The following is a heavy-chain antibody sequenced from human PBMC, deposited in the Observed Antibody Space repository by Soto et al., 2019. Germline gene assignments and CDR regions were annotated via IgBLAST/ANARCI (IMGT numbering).Heavy chain of an antibody. CDR2: INQDGSVK. D-gene: IGHD1-1*01. CDR3: ARLTEAVTTFVY. CDR1: GFALSPYW. V-gene: IGHV3-7*03. J-gene: IGHJ4*02. Sequence: PGGSLRLSCEASGFALSPYWMSWVRQAPGKGLEWVASINQDGSVKHYVYAVRGRFTISRDNAKNSLFLQMTSLSAEDTAVYYCARLTEAVTTFVYWGQGTPVTVSS.